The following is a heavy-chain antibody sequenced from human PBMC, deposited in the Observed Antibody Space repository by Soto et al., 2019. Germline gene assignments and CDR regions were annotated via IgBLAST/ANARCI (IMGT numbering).Heavy chain of an antibody. Sequence: QVQLQQWGAGLLKPSETLSLTCAVYGGSFSGYYWSWIRQPPGKGLEWIGEINHSGSTNYNPSLKSRVTISVDTSKNEFSLKLSSVTAADTAVYYCARGLYYYGSGSYLQKTHKNWFDPWGQGTLVTVSS. J-gene: IGHJ5*02. D-gene: IGHD3-10*01. CDR1: GGSFSGYY. V-gene: IGHV4-34*01. CDR3: ARGLYYYGSGSYLQKTHKNWFDP. CDR2: INHSGST.